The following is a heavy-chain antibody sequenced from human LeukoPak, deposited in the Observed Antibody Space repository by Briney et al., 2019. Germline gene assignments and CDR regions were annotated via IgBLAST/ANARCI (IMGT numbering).Heavy chain of an antibody. CDR1: GFTFDDYG. D-gene: IGHD6-13*01. Sequence: PGGSLRLSCAASGFTFDDYGMHWVRQAPGKGLEWVSLISWDGGSTYYADSVKGRFTISRDNSKNSLYLQMNSLRAEDTALYYCAKDKAATYYYCYMDVWGKGTTVTVSS. V-gene: IGHV3-43D*03. J-gene: IGHJ6*03. CDR2: ISWDGGST. CDR3: AKDKAATYYYCYMDV.